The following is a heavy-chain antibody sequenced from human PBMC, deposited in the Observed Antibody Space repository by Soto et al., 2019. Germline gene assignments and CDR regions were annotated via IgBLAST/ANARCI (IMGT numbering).Heavy chain of an antibody. CDR2: MNSDGSTT. V-gene: IGHV3-74*01. J-gene: IGHJ4*02. CDR1: GFTFGNYW. CDR3: ATAEVDY. Sequence: GGSLRLSCAASGFTFGNYWMHWVRQAPGKGLEWVSRMNSDGSTTNYADSVKGRFTVSRDNAKNTLYLQMNSLRAEDTAVYYCATAEVDYWGPGTLVTISS.